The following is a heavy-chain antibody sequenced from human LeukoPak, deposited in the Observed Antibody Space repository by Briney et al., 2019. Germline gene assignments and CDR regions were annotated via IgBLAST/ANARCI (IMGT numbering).Heavy chain of an antibody. CDR2: IYYSGST. CDR3: ARQGVVPAAWGRFYYGMDV. Sequence: PSETLSLTCTVSGGSISSYYWSWIRQPPGKGLEWIGYIYYSGSTYYNPSLKSRVTISVDTSKNQFSLKLSSVTAADTAVYYCARQGVVPAAWGRFYYGMDVWGQGTTVTVSS. D-gene: IGHD2-2*01. CDR1: GGSISSYY. V-gene: IGHV4-59*08. J-gene: IGHJ6*02.